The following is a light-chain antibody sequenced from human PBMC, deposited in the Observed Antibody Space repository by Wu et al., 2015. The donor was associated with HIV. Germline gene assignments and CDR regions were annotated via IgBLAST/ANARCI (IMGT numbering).Light chain of an antibody. CDR2: GAS. Sequence: EIVLTQSPGTLSLSPGERATLSCRASQSVSSGHLAWYQQKVGQAPRLLLYGASNRGTGIPDRFSGSGSGTDFTLTISRLQPEDFAVYYCQHYSSSPWTFGQGTKVEIK. V-gene: IGKV3-20*01. CDR1: QSVSSGH. J-gene: IGKJ1*01. CDR3: QHYSSSPWT.